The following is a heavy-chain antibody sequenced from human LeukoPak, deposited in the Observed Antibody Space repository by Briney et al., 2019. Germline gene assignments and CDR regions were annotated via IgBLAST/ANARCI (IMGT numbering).Heavy chain of an antibody. V-gene: IGHV3-30-3*01. CDR3: ARFPKSLAVAGTGGFDY. Sequence: GGSLRLSCAASGFTFSSYAMHWVRQAPGKGLEWVAVISYDGSNKYYADSVKGRFTISRDNSKNTLYLQMNSLRAEDTAVYCCARFPKSLAVAGTGGFDYWGQGTLVTVSS. D-gene: IGHD6-19*01. J-gene: IGHJ4*02. CDR2: ISYDGSNK. CDR1: GFTFSSYA.